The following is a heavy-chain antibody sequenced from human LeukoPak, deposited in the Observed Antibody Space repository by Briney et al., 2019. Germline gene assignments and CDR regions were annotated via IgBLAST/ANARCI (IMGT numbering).Heavy chain of an antibody. CDR3: ARGSNYYDSGKGWFDP. V-gene: IGHV4-34*01. J-gene: IGHJ5*02. Sequence: SETLSLTCAVYGGSFSGYYWSWIRQPPGKGLEWIGETNHSGSTNYNPSLKSRVTISVDTSKNQFSLKLSSVTAADTAVYYCARGSNYYDSGKGWFDPWGQGTLVTVSS. D-gene: IGHD3-10*01. CDR2: TNHSGST. CDR1: GGSFSGYY.